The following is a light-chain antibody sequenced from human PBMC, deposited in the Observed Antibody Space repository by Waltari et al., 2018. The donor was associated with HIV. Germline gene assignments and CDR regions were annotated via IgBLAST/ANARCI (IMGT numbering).Light chain of an antibody. J-gene: IGKJ4*01. Sequence: DIQMTQSLSTLFASVGDKIIITCRASQSISNCLAWFQQKPGKAPKLLIYKASNLESGVPSRFSGSGSGTEFTLTINSLQPDDFATYFCQQYSSDPLTFGRGTRVEVK. V-gene: IGKV1-5*03. CDR2: KAS. CDR3: QQYSSDPLT. CDR1: QSISNC.